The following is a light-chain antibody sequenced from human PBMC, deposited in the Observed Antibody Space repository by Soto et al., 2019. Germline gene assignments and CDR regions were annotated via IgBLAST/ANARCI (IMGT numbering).Light chain of an antibody. Sequence: VLTQTPSASGTPGQKVTISCSGGSSNIGGYTVNWYQQVPGTAPRLLIYNNNQRPSGVPDRFSGFKSGTSASLAISGPQPEDEAHYYCAAWDDSINGYVFGTGTKVTVL. CDR1: SSNIGGYT. J-gene: IGLJ1*01. CDR2: NNN. V-gene: IGLV1-44*01. CDR3: AAWDDSINGYV.